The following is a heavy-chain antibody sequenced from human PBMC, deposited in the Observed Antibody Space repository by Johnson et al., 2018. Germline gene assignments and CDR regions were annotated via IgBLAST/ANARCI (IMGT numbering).Heavy chain of an antibody. Sequence: QVQLVQSGGGVVQPGRSLRLSCAASGFIFSTYGMNWVRQAPDKGLEWVALIWNDGSKQYYADSVKGRFTIPRDNSKSTFYLQMDSLRVEDTAVYYCAREDWNYGRGTLDMWGQGTMVAVSS. CDR2: IWNDGSKQ. CDR3: AREDWNYGRGTLDM. D-gene: IGHD1-7*01. J-gene: IGHJ3*01. V-gene: IGHV3-33*01. CDR1: GFIFSTYG.